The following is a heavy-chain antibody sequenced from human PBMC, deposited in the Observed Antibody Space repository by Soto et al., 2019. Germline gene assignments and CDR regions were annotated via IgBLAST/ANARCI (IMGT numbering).Heavy chain of an antibody. Sequence: QVQLVESGGGVVQPGRSLRLSCAASGFTFSSYLMHWVRQAPGKGLEWVAVISYDGSNKYYADSVKGRFTISRDNSKNPLYLQMNSLRVEDTAVYYCAREFTLTTFDYWGQGTLVTVSS. V-gene: IGHV3-30-3*01. CDR1: GFTFSSYL. D-gene: IGHD4-17*01. CDR2: ISYDGSNK. J-gene: IGHJ4*02. CDR3: AREFTLTTFDY.